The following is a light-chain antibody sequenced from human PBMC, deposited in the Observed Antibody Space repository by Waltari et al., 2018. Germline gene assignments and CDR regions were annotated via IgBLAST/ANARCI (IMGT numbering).Light chain of an antibody. J-gene: IGKJ2*01. CDR2: WAS. V-gene: IGKV4-1*01. CDR1: QSVLYSSNNKSY. CDR3: QQYYSTPPYT. Sequence: DIVMTQSPDSLAVSLGERATINCKSSQSVLYSSNNKSYLAWYQQKSGQPPKLLIYWASPRESGVPDRFSGSGSGTDFTLTSSSLQAEDVALYYCQQYYSTPPYTFGQGTKLEIK.